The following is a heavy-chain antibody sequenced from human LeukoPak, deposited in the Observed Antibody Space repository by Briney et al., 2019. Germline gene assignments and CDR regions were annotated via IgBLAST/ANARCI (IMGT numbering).Heavy chain of an antibody. J-gene: IGHJ4*02. D-gene: IGHD3-10*01. CDR2: IRSKAYGGTT. CDR3: IRAAGITMVRGPPYYFDY. CDR1: GFNFGDYA. V-gene: IGHV3-49*04. Sequence: GGSLRLSCTASGFNFGDYAMSWVRQAPGKGLEWVGFIRSKAYGGTTEYAASVKGRFTISRDDSKSIAYLQMNSLKTEDTAVYYCIRAAGITMVRGPPYYFDYWGQGTLVTVSS.